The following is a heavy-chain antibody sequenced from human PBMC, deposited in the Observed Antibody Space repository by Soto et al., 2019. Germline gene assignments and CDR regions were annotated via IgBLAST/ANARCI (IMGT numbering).Heavy chain of an antibody. D-gene: IGHD3-9*01. J-gene: IGHJ5*02. CDR3: AGQMRGPIPYFGWLSPLTS. V-gene: IGHV4-59*08. CDR2: ISHSGST. Sequence: PSETLSLTCTVSDGSISSYYWSWIRQPPGKGLEWIGYISHSGSTNYNPSLKSRVTMSLDASKNQFSMRLISVTAADAAVYFCAGQMRGPIPYFGWLSPLTSWGQGTQVPVSS. CDR1: DGSISSYY.